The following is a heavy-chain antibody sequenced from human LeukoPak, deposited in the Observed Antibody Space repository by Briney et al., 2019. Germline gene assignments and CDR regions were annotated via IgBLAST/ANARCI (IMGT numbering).Heavy chain of an antibody. D-gene: IGHD3-9*01. J-gene: IGHJ3*02. V-gene: IGHV4-30-2*02. CDR1: GGSISSGGYY. CDR2: IYHSGST. Sequence: SETLSLTCTVSGGSISSGGYYWSWLRQPPGEGLEWIGYIYHSGSTYYNPSLKSRVTISVDRSKNQFSLKLSSVTAADTAVYYCARCGVIRYFDWLFLTDAFDIWGQGTMVTVSS. CDR3: ARCGVIRYFDWLFLTDAFDI.